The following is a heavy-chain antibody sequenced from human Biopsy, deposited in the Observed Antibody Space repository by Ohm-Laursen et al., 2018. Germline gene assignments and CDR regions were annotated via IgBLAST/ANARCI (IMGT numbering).Heavy chain of an antibody. CDR3: AADINVWNVNY. J-gene: IGHJ4*02. V-gene: IGHV1-24*01. CDR2: FAPENGKT. D-gene: IGHD1-1*01. Sequence: ASVKVSCKVSGYTLTELSMHWVRQAPGRGLEWMGGFAPENGKTIYAQKFQGRVTMTEDTSTDTAYMELSSLRSEDTAVYHYAADINVWNVNYWGQGTQVTVSS. CDR1: GYTLTELS.